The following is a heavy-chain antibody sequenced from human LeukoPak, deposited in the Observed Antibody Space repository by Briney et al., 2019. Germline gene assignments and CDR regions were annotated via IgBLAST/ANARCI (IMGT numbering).Heavy chain of an antibody. CDR2: INPNSGGT. J-gene: IGHJ4*02. V-gene: IGHV1-2*06. Sequence: RASVEVSCKASGYTFIGYYIHWVRQAPGQGLEWMGRINPNSGGTNYAQKFQGRVTMTRDTSISTAYMELTSLRSDDTAVYSCARGDSSSSPLSYWGQGTLVTVSS. D-gene: IGHD6-6*01. CDR3: ARGDSSSSPLSY. CDR1: GYTFIGYY.